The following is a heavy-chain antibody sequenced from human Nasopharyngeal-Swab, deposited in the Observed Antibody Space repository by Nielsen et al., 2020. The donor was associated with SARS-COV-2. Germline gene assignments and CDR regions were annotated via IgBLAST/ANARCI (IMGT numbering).Heavy chain of an antibody. D-gene: IGHD3-16*01. V-gene: IGHV1-69*06. CDR1: GGTFRSYS. J-gene: IGHJ6*03. Sequence: SLQISCKASGGTFRSYSIICVRQAPGQGLEWMGGIIPIFGTANYAQKFQGRVTITADKSTSTAYMELSSLRSEETAVYYCVRCMGSGGYYYYHYYMNVWGKGTTVTVSS. CDR2: IIPIFGTA. CDR3: VRCMGSGGYYYYHYYMNV.